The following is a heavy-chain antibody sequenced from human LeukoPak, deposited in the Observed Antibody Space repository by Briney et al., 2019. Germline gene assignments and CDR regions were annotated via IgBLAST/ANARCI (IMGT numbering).Heavy chain of an antibody. Sequence: TSETLSLTCTVSGGSISSSSYYWGWIRQPPGKGLEWIGSIYYSGSTYYNPSLKSRVTISVDTSKNQFSLKLSSVTAADTAVYYCARQDSSGYSGSLWGRGTTVTVSS. CDR1: GGSISSSSYY. J-gene: IGHJ6*02. D-gene: IGHD3-22*01. CDR2: IYYSGST. CDR3: ARQDSSGYSGSL. V-gene: IGHV4-39*01.